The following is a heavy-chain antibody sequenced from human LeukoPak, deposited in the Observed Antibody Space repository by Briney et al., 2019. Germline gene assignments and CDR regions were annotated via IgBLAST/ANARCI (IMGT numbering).Heavy chain of an antibody. CDR2: IYSSGSA. D-gene: IGHD3-22*01. Sequence: SETLSLTCIVSGGSISSYYWSWIRQPAGKGLEWIGRIYSSGSANYNLSLKSQVSMSVDTYKNQFSLKLNSVTAADTAVYYCARNYYDTNGYYSGFDYWGQGTLVTVSS. J-gene: IGHJ4*02. CDR3: ARNYYDTNGYYSGFDY. CDR1: GGSISSYY. V-gene: IGHV4-4*07.